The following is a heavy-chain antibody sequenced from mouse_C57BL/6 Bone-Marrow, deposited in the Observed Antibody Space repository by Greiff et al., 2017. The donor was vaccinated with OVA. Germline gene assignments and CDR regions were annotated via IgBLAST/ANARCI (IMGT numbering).Heavy chain of an antibody. J-gene: IGHJ2*01. V-gene: IGHV1-81*01. Sequence: QVQLQQSGAELARPGASVKLSCTASGYTFTSYGISWVKQRPGQGLEWIGEIYPSSGNTYYNEKFKGKATLTADKSSSTAYMELRSLTSEDSAVYFCAREGIYYYGSSDCLFDYWGQGTTLTVSS. D-gene: IGHD1-1*01. CDR3: AREGIYYYGSSDCLFDY. CDR1: GYTFTSYG. CDR2: IYPSSGNT.